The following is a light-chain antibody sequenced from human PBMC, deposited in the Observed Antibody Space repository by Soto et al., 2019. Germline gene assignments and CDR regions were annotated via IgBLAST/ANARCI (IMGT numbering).Light chain of an antibody. CDR1: QSISTW. V-gene: IGKV1-5*03. CDR2: KAS. CDR3: QHYNSYGT. Sequence: DIQMTQSPSSLSASVGDRVTITCRASQSISTWLAWYQQKPGKAPKLLIYKASSLESGVPSRFSGSASGTEFTLTISSLQPDDFATYYCQHYNSYGTFGQGTKVDIK. J-gene: IGKJ1*01.